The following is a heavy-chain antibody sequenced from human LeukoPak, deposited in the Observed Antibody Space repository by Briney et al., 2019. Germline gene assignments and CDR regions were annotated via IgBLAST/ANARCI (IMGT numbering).Heavy chain of an antibody. CDR3: VKGSVAYTGGHFDY. CDR2: VRNDGSNE. J-gene: IGHJ4*02. CDR1: GFTFSNYG. Sequence: PGGSLRLSCVASGFTFSNYGMHWVRQAPGKGLEWVAFVRNDGSNEHYGESVKGRFTISRDNSKNTLYLQMNSLRPEDTAIYYCVKGSVAYTGGHFDYWGQGTLVTVSS. D-gene: IGHD2-15*01. V-gene: IGHV3-30*02.